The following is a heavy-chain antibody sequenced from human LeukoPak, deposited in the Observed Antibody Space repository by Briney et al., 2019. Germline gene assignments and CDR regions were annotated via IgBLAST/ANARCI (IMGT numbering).Heavy chain of an antibody. CDR3: ARDRPYYYDSSGSNPNYYYYGMDV. Sequence: ASVKVSCKASGYTFTGYYMHWVRQAPEQGLEWMGWINPNSGGTNYAQTFQGRVTMTRDTSISTAYMELSRLRSDDTAVYYCARDRPYYYDSSGSNPNYYYYGMDVWGQGTTVTVSS. V-gene: IGHV1-2*02. CDR1: GYTFTGYY. CDR2: INPNSGGT. D-gene: IGHD3-22*01. J-gene: IGHJ6*02.